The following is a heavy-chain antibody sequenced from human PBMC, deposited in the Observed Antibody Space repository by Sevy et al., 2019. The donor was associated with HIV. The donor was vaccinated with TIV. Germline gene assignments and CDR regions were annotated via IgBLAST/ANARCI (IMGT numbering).Heavy chain of an antibody. CDR2: IRSKVYGGTT. V-gene: IGHV3-49*04. J-gene: IGHJ6*02. CDR1: GFTFGDYA. Sequence: GGSLRLSCTTSGFTFGDYAMSWVRQAPGKGLEWVGFIRSKVYGGTTEYAASVKGRFTISRDDSKSIAYLQMNSLKTEDTAVYYCARGGYCSTTSCYNAWADVWGQGTTVTVSS. CDR3: ARGGYCSTTSCYNAWADV. D-gene: IGHD2-2*02.